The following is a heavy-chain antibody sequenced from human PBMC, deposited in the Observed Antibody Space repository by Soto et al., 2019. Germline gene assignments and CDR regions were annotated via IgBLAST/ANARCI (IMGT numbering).Heavy chain of an antibody. Sequence: QVQLVESGGGVVQPGRSLRLSCAASGFTFSTYGMHWVRQAPGKGLEWLAAISYDGSDKYYADSVKGRFTISRDNSKKTLYLQMNSLRPEETAVYYCAKVGHGSGKGLDYWGQGTLVTVSS. CDR1: GFTFSTYG. CDR2: ISYDGSDK. CDR3: AKVGHGSGKGLDY. J-gene: IGHJ4*02. D-gene: IGHD3-10*01. V-gene: IGHV3-30*18.